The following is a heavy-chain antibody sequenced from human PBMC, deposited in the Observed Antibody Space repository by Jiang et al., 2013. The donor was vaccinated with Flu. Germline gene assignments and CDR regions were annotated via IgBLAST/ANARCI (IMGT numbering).Heavy chain of an antibody. CDR1: GGSISSSSYY. V-gene: IGHV4-39*01. Sequence: ELLKPSETLSLTCTVSGGSISSSSYYWGWIRQPPGKGLEWIGSIYYSGSTYYNPSLKSRVTISVDTSKNQFSLKLSSVTAADTAVYYCAGSGSPGAFDIWGQGTMVTVSS. CDR3: AGSGSPGAFDI. D-gene: IGHD3-22*01. CDR2: IYYSGST. J-gene: IGHJ3*02.